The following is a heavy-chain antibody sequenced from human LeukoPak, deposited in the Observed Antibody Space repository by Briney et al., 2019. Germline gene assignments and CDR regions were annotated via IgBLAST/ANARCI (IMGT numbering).Heavy chain of an antibody. CDR1: GFTFSSYA. Sequence: GRSLRLSCAASGFTFSSYAMHWVRQAPGKGLEWVSAISGSGGSTYYADSVKGRFTISRDNSKNTLYLQMNSLRAEDTAVYYCAKDRDFWSGYPDYWGQGTLVTVSS. CDR2: ISGSGGST. D-gene: IGHD3-3*01. CDR3: AKDRDFWSGYPDY. V-gene: IGHV3-23*01. J-gene: IGHJ4*02.